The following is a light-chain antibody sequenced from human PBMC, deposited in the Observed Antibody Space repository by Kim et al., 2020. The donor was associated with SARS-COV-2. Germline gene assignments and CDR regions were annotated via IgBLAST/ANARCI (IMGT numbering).Light chain of an antibody. CDR2: AAS. CDR3: QKYNSAPWT. V-gene: IGKV1-27*01. CDR1: QGINNF. J-gene: IGKJ1*01. Sequence: DIQMTQSPSSLSASVGDRVTITCRSSQGINNFLAWYQQRRGKVPKLLIYAASVLQSGVPSRFSASGSGTDFTLTISRLQPEDVATYYCQKYNSAPWTFGQGTKVDIK.